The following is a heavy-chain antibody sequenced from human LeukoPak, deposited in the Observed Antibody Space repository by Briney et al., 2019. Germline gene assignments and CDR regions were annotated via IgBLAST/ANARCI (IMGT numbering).Heavy chain of an antibody. V-gene: IGHV4-39*07. Sequence: SETLSLTCTVSGGSISSSSYYWGWIRQPPGKGLEWIGSIYYSGSTYYNPSLKSRVTISVDTSKNQFSLKLSSVTAADTAIYYCASSVWFYYYGMDVWGQGTTVTVSS. J-gene: IGHJ6*02. CDR2: IYYSGST. CDR1: GGSISSSSYY. CDR3: ASSVWFYYYGMDV. D-gene: IGHD3-9*01.